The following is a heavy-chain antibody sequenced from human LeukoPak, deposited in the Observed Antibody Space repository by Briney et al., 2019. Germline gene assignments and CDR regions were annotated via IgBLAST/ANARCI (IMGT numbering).Heavy chain of an antibody. CDR3: ARHQAYYYDTRGYFDF. J-gene: IGHJ4*02. CDR2: IYYSGST. D-gene: IGHD3-22*01. CDR1: GGSISTTSYS. Sequence: SETLSLTCTVSGGSISTTSYSWGWIRQPPGKGLEWIANIYYSGSTYYNPSLKSRVTISVDTSKNQFSLKLSSVTAADTSVYYCARHQAYYYDTRGYFDFWGQGTLATVSS. V-gene: IGHV4-39*01.